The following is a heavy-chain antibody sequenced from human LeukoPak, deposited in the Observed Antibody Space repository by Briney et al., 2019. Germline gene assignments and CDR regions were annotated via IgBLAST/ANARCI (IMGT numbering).Heavy chain of an antibody. Sequence: GASLKTSCKGSGYSSTSNWIGWLRQMPGKGLEWMGSIYPADSHTRNNPSFQAQVPISADKSIRNAYLRWSSLKASDTAMYYCARHVDPTSPVPSTGFDYWGQGTLVTVSS. CDR1: GYSSTSNW. CDR2: IYPADSHT. V-gene: IGHV5-51*01. J-gene: IGHJ4*02. CDR3: ARHVDPTSPVPSTGFDY. D-gene: IGHD4-17*01.